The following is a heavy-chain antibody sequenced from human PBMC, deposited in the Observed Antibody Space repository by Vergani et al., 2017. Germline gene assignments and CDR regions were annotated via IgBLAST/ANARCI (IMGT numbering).Heavy chain of an antibody. D-gene: IGHD3-22*01. CDR2: IYTSGST. CDR1: GGSISSYY. CDR3: ARVLAEYYYDSSVAFDI. V-gene: IGHV4-4*07. J-gene: IGHJ3*02. Sequence: QVQLQESGPGLVKPSETLSLTCTVSGGSISSYYWSWIRQPAGKGLEWIGRIYTSGSTNYNPSLKSRVTISVDTSKNQFSLKLSSVTAADTAVYYCARVLAEYYYDSSVAFDIWGQGTMVTVSS.